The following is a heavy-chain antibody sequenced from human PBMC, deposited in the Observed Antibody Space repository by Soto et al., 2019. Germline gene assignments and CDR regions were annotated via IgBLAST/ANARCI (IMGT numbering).Heavy chain of an antibody. Sequence: SETLSLTCTVSGGSISSSSYYWGWIRQPPGKGLEWIGSIYYSGSTYYNPSLKSRVTISVDTSKNQFSLKLSSVTAADTAVYYCARHEITMIVVVITHNWFDPWGQGTLVTVSS. J-gene: IGHJ5*02. V-gene: IGHV4-39*01. CDR3: ARHEITMIVVVITHNWFDP. CDR1: GGSISSSSYY. D-gene: IGHD3-22*01. CDR2: IYYSGST.